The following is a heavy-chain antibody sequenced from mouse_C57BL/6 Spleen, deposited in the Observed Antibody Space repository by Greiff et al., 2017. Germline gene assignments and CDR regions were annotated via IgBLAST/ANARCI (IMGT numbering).Heavy chain of an antibody. V-gene: IGHV1-26*01. CDR3: ARFSRGYYFDY. CDR1: GYTFTDYY. Sequence: EVQLQQSGPELVKPGASVKISCKASGYTFTDYYMNWVKQSHGKSLEWIGDINPNNGGTSYNQKFKGKATLTVDKSSSTAYMELRSLTSEDSAVYYCARFSRGYYFDYGGQGTTLTVSS. J-gene: IGHJ2*01. D-gene: IGHD3-1*01. CDR2: INPNNGGT.